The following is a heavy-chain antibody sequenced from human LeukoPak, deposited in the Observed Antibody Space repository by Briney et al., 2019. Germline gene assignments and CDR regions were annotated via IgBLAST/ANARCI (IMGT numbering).Heavy chain of an antibody. J-gene: IGHJ4*02. Sequence: GESLKISCNGSESSFSTYWIGWVRQLPGKGLEWMGIIYPGGSDARYSPSFQGQVTISADKSISTAYLQRSSLKASDTAMYYCARRDYYGDSRVYWGRGTLVTVSS. D-gene: IGHD4-17*01. CDR1: ESSFSTYW. CDR3: ARRDYYGDSRVY. V-gene: IGHV5-51*01. CDR2: IYPGGSDA.